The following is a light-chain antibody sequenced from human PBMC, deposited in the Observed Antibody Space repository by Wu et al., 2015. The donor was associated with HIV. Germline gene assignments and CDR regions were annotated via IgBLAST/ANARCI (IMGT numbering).Light chain of an antibody. CDR2: GAS. J-gene: IGKJ1*01. CDR1: QSVRRD. V-gene: IGKV3-15*01. CDR3: QQYNHWPPPWT. Sequence: VSPGESTTLSCRASQSVRRDLAWYQQKPGQSPRPLIYGASTRATGIPARFSGSGSGTEFTLTISSLQSEDFAVYYCQQYNHWPPPWTFGQGTKVEIK.